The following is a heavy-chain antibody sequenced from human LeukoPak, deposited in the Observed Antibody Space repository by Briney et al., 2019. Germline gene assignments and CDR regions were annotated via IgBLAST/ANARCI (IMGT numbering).Heavy chain of an antibody. Sequence: ASVKVSCKASGYTFTSYDINWVRQATGQGLECVGWINPNSGGTNYAQKFQGRVTMTRDTSISTAYMELSRLRSDDTAVYYCARGGSGSYFSWLDPRGQGTLVTVSS. D-gene: IGHD3-10*01. V-gene: IGHV1-2*02. CDR3: ARGGSGSYFSWLDP. J-gene: IGHJ5*02. CDR2: INPNSGGT. CDR1: GYTFTSYD.